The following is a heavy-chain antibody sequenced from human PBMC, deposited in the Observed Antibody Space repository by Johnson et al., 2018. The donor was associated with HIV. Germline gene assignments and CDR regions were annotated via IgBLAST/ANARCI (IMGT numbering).Heavy chain of an antibody. V-gene: IGHV3-30*19. CDR3: ARPQGTGDAFDI. J-gene: IGHJ3*02. Sequence: QVLLVESGGGMVQPGGSLRLSCVASGFNFSTYGMHWVRQAPGKGLEWVAIISYDGTNKYYADSVKGRFTISRDNSKNTLYLQMNSLRAEDTAVYYCARPQGTGDAFDIWGQGTMVTVSS. CDR1: GFNFSTYG. D-gene: IGHD1-1*01. CDR2: ISYDGTNK.